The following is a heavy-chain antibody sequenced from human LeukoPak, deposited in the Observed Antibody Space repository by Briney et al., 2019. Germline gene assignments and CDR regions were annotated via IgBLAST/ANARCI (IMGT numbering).Heavy chain of an antibody. CDR3: ARGTGIAAAGTIYYYYMDV. CDR1: GGSFSGYY. Sequence: SETLSLTCAVYGGSFSGYYWSWIRQPPGKGLEWIGEINHSGSTNYNPSLKSRVTISVDTSKNQFSLKLSSVTAADTAVYYCARGTGIAAAGTIYYYYMDVWGKGTTVTVSS. D-gene: IGHD6-13*01. J-gene: IGHJ6*03. CDR2: INHSGST. V-gene: IGHV4-34*01.